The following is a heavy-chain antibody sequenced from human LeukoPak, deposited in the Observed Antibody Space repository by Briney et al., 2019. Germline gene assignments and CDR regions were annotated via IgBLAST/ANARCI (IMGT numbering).Heavy chain of an antibody. D-gene: IGHD1-1*01. CDR1: GFTFSSYW. Sequence: GGSLRLSCVASGFTFSSYWMTWVRQAPGKGLEWVANIKTDGSQIYYVDSVKGRFTISRDNSKNTLYLQMNSLRAEDTAVYYCAKESKLENMDVWGKGTTVTVSS. V-gene: IGHV3-7*01. CDR2: IKTDGSQI. J-gene: IGHJ6*03. CDR3: AKESKLENMDV.